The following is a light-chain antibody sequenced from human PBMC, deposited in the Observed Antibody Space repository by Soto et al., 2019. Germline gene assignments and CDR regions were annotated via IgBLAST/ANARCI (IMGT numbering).Light chain of an antibody. CDR3: SSYTTSNTYV. V-gene: IGLV2-18*02. CDR1: SSDVGSYNR. Sequence: QSALTQPPSVSGSPGQSVAISCTGTSSDVGSYNRVSWYQQPPGTAPKLIISEVSNRPSGVPDRFSGSKSGNTASLTISGLQAEDEADYYCSSYTTSNTYVFGTGTKSPS. J-gene: IGLJ1*01. CDR2: EVS.